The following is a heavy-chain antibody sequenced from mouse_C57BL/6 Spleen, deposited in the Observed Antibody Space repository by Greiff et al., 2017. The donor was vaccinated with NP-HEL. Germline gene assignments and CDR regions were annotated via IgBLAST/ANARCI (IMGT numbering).Heavy chain of an antibody. CDR2: IHPNSGST. CDR1: GYTFTSYW. D-gene: IGHD4-1*01. Sequence: VQLQQPGAELVKPGASVKLSCKASGYTFTSYWMHWVKQRPGQGLEWIGMIHPNSGSTNYNEKFKSKATLTVDKSSSTAYMQLSSLTSEDSAVFYCARSGGWDDWYFEVWGAETTRTASS. J-gene: IGHJ1*01. CDR3: ARSGGWDDWYFEV. V-gene: IGHV1-64*01.